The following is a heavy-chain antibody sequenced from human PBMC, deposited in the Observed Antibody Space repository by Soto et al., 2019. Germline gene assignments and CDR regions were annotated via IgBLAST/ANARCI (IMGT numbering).Heavy chain of an antibody. CDR2: IYYSGST. V-gene: IGHV4-39*01. J-gene: IGHJ4*02. CDR1: GGSISSSSYY. D-gene: IGHD5-18*01. Sequence: LSLTCTVSGGSISSSSYYWGWIRQPPGKGLEWIGSIYYSGSTYYNPSLKSRVTISVDTSKNQFSLKLSSVTAADTAVYYCARLSLIQLWLYYFDYWGQGTLVTVSS. CDR3: ARLSLIQLWLYYFDY.